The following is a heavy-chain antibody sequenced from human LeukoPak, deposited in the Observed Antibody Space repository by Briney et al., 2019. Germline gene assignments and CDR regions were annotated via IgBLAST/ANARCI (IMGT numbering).Heavy chain of an antibody. D-gene: IGHD5-18*01. V-gene: IGHV3-7*01. Sequence: GGSLRLSCAVSGLTFSSSCMDWVRQAPGKGLEWVASINPDGNKKYSADSVKGRSTISRDNAENSLYLQMNSLRVEDTAFYYCARDLAYSRLDYWGQGMLVTVSS. CDR1: GLTFSSSC. J-gene: IGHJ4*02. CDR2: INPDGNKK. CDR3: ARDLAYSRLDY.